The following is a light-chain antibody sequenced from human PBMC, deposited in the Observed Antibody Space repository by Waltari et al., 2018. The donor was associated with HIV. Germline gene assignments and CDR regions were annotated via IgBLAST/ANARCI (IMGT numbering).Light chain of an antibody. CDR1: NSDISDYNY. CDR2: EVT. V-gene: IGLV2-8*01. Sequence: QSALTQSPSASGSPGQSVNIPCTGANSDISDYNYVSWYQQHPYRPPKPIIFEVTKRPSGVPDRFSGSKSGNTASLFVSGLQPEDEATYFCSSFAGTHKLFGGGTKLTVL. CDR3: SSFAGTHKL. J-gene: IGLJ2*01.